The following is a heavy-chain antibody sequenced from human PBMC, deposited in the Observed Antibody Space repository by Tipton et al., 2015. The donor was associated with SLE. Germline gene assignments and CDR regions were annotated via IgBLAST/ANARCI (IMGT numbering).Heavy chain of an antibody. Sequence: TLSLTCTVSGGSISSGSYCWSWIRQPAGKGLEWIGRIYTSGSTNYNPSLKSRVTISVDTSKNQFSLKLSSVTAADTAVYYCAREGTGTTRTFDYWGQGTLVTVSS. V-gene: IGHV4-61*02. CDR1: GGSISSGSYC. CDR3: AREGTGTTRTFDY. J-gene: IGHJ4*02. CDR2: IYTSGST. D-gene: IGHD1-1*01.